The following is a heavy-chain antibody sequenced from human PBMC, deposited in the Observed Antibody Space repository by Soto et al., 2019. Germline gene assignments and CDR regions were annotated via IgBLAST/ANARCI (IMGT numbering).Heavy chain of an antibody. CDR1: GGSISSSSYY. CDR3: ARDKTIFGPHRGWFDH. D-gene: IGHD3-3*01. CDR2: IYYSVST. J-gene: IGHJ5*02. Sequence: SETLSLTCTVSGGSISSSSYYWGWIRQPPGKGLEWIGYIYYSVSTNYNPSLKSRVTISVDTSKNQFSLKLSSVTAADTAVYYCARDKTIFGPHRGWFDHWGQGTLVTVSS. V-gene: IGHV4-61*05.